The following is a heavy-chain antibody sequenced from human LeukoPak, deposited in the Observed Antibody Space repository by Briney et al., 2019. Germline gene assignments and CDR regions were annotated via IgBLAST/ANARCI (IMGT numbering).Heavy chain of an antibody. D-gene: IGHD3-16*02. J-gene: IGHJ4*02. CDR1: GYTFTSYG. CDR3: ARGEITSGGVIVVFDY. V-gene: IGHV1-18*01. Sequence: WASVKVSCKASGYTFTSYGISWVRQAPGQGLEWMGWISAYNGNTNYAQKLQGRVTMTTDTSTSTAYMELSRLRSDDTAVYYCARGEITSGGVIVVFDYWGQGTLVTVSS. CDR2: ISAYNGNT.